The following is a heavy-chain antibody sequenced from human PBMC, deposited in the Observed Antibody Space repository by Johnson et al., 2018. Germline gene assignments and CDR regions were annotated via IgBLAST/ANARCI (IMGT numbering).Heavy chain of an antibody. CDR1: GFTFSSYA. CDR3: ARDTELDYYDSSGYYLGYFQH. V-gene: IGHV3-30-3*01. D-gene: IGHD3-22*01. CDR2: ISFDGSNR. Sequence: QVQLVESGGGVVQPGRSLRLSCAASGFTFSSYAMHWVRQAPGKGLEWVALISFDGSNRYYADSAKGRFTISRDNSKNTLYLQMNSLRAEDTAVYYCARDTELDYYDSSGYYLGYFQHRGQGTLVTVSS. J-gene: IGHJ1*01.